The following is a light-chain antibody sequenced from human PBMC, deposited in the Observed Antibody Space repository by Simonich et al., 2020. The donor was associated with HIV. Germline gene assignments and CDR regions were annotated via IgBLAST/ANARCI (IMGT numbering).Light chain of an antibody. CDR1: QSVNSN. V-gene: IGKV3D-15*01. CDR2: GAS. CDR3: QQYNKWPLL. J-gene: IGKJ2*01. Sequence: EIVMTQSPATLSVSPGERATLSCRASQSVNSNLAWYQQKPGQAPRLLIYGASSRATGIPDRFSGSGSGTDFTLTISRLEPEDFAVYYCQQYNKWPLLFGQGTKLEIK.